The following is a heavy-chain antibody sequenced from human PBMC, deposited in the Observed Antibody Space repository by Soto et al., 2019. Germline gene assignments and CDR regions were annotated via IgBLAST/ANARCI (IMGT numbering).Heavy chain of an antibody. CDR3: ARGDYDVLSGYLSPGDF. V-gene: IGHV4-39*01. J-gene: IGHJ4*02. D-gene: IGHD3-3*01. CDR2: LYYSGSS. Sequence: SETLSLTCTVSGASISSSSYYWGWIRQPPGKGLECIGYLYYSGSSYYNPSLKSRITISVDRSKNQFSLKVSSVTAADTAVYYCARGDYDVLSGYLSPGDFWGQGTLVTVSS. CDR1: GASISSSSYY.